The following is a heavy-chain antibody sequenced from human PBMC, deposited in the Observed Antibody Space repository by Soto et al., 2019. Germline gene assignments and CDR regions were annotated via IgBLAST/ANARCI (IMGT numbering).Heavy chain of an antibody. Sequence: GGSLRLSCAASGFTFSSYGMHWVRQAPGKGLEWVAVIWYDGSNKYYADSVKGRFTISRDNSKNTLYLQMNSLRAEDTAVYYCARDNDYGDYGKDYWGQGTLVTVSS. J-gene: IGHJ4*02. V-gene: IGHV3-33*01. CDR1: GFTFSSYG. CDR2: IWYDGSNK. CDR3: ARDNDYGDYGKDY. D-gene: IGHD4-17*01.